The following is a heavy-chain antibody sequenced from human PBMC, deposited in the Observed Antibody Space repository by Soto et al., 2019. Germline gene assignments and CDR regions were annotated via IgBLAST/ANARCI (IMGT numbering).Heavy chain of an antibody. CDR2: ISSSSSYI. V-gene: IGHV3-21*01. D-gene: IGHD3-22*01. CDR1: GFTFSSYS. Sequence: VSLRLSCSASGFTFSSYSMNWVRQAPGKGLEWVSSISSSSSYIYYADSVKGRFTISRDNAKNSLYLQMNSLRAEDTAVYYCAREEYYDSAAFLDYWGQGTLVTVSS. CDR3: AREEYYDSAAFLDY. J-gene: IGHJ4*02.